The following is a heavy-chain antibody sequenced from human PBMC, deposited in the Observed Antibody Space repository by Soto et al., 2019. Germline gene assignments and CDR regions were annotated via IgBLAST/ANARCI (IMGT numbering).Heavy chain of an antibody. CDR3: ARGIEMATPWDYYYGMDV. D-gene: IGHD5-12*01. CDR1: GYTFTSYA. CDR2: INAGNGNT. Sequence: QVQLVQSGAEVKKPGASVKVSCKASGYTFTSYAMHWVRQAPGQRLEWMRWINAGNGNTKYSQKFQGRVTITRDTSASTAYMELSSLRSEDTAVYYCARGIEMATPWDYYYGMDVWGQGTTVTVSS. J-gene: IGHJ6*02. V-gene: IGHV1-3*01.